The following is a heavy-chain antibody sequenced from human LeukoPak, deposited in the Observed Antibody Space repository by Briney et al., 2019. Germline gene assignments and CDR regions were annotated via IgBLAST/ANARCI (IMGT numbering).Heavy chain of an antibody. CDR2: ISYDGSSK. CDR1: GFTLSSSA. V-gene: IGHV3-30*14. D-gene: IGHD4-23*01. Sequence: GESLRLSCVASGFTLSSSAMRWVRQAPGKGMEWVALISYDGSSKYYADSVKGRFTISRDSSKNKLYVQMSSLRPELTAVYCCAIDRYGGPLDYCGQGNLGTVSS. CDR3: AIDRYGGPLDY. J-gene: IGHJ4*02.